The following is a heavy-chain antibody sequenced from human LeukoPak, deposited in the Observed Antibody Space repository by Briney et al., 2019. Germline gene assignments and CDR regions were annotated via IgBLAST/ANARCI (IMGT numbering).Heavy chain of an antibody. CDR1: GFTFGDYG. V-gene: IGHV3-21*01. J-gene: IGHJ4*02. CDR2: ISSSSSYI. D-gene: IGHD6-19*01. CDR3: ARDNPLSMEQWLVYFDY. Sequence: GGSLRLSCAASGFTFGDYGMSWVRQAPGKGLEWVSSISSSSSYIYYADSVKGRFTISRDNAKNSLYLQMNSLRAEDTAVYYCARDNPLSMEQWLVYFDYWGQGTLVTVSS.